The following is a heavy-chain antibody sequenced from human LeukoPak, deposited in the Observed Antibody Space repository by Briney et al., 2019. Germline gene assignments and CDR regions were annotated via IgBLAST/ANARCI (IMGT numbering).Heavy chain of an antibody. D-gene: IGHD2-8*02. J-gene: IGHJ6*04. Sequence: PGGSLRLSCTGSGFSVYSHNYMNWVRQAPGKGMEWVSLIYTDGSAYYADSVKGRFTLSRDISRNTLYLQMNNLRAEDTATYYCAREGYCTVASCSVWGKGTTVTVSS. V-gene: IGHV3-53*01. CDR2: IYTDGSA. CDR1: GFSVYSHNY. CDR3: AREGYCTVASCSV.